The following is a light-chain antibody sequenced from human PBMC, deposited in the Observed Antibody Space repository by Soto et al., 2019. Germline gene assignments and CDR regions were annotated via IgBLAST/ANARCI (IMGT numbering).Light chain of an antibody. CDR3: QQYETFSGT. J-gene: IGKJ1*01. V-gene: IGKV1-5*01. CDR1: QNIDAW. CDR2: DAS. Sequence: IQMTQSPSTLSASVGGRVTITCLASQNIDAWLAWYQQKPGEAPKLLIYDASALPRGVPSRFSGSGSGTKFTLTIASLQPDDFATYYCQQYETFSGTFGPGTKVDIK.